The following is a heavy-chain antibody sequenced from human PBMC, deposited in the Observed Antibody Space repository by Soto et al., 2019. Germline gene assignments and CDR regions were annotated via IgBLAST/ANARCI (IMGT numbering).Heavy chain of an antibody. Sequence: QVQLVQSGAEVKKPGASVKVSCKASGYNFTSYGISWVRQAPGQGLEWMGWISAYNGNTNYAQKLQGRVTMTTDTSSSTAYMELGRVRCDDTPVYACARDLAAGNCVYWGQGTLVTVSS. CDR2: ISAYNGNT. V-gene: IGHV1-18*01. CDR3: ARDLAAGNCVY. D-gene: IGHD6-13*01. CDR1: GYNFTSYG. J-gene: IGHJ4*02.